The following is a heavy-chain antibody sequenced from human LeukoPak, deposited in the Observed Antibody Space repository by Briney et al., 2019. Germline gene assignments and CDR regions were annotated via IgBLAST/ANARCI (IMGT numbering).Heavy chain of an antibody. Sequence: ASVRVSCKAFGYTFTGYYMHWVRQAPGQGLEWMGWINPNSGGTNYAQKFQGRVTMTRDTSISTAYMELSRLRSDDTAVYYCARASKTTTYYYDSSGYYGYWGQGTLVTVSS. D-gene: IGHD3-22*01. J-gene: IGHJ4*02. CDR1: GYTFTGYY. CDR2: INPNSGGT. CDR3: ARASKTTTYYYDSSGYYGY. V-gene: IGHV1-2*02.